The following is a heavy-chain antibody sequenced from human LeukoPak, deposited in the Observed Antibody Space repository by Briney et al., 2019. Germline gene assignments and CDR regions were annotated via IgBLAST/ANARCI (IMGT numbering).Heavy chain of an antibody. CDR2: IKQDGSEK. CDR3: ARASDPWLQLT. Sequence: GGSLRLSCSAYGFPFLNEWMIWVRQAPGKGLEWVGNIKQDGSEKRYADSVRGRFSISRDNAQTSLYLQMNSLRAEDTAVYYCARASDPWLQLTWGQGTLVTVPS. J-gene: IGHJ5*02. V-gene: IGHV3-7*05. D-gene: IGHD5-24*01. CDR1: GFPFLNEW.